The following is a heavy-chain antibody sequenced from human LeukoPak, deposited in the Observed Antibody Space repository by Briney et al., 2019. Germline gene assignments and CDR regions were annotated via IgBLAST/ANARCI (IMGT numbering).Heavy chain of an antibody. CDR2: INPNSGGT. Sequence: GASVKVSCKASGYTFTGYYMHWVRQAPGQGLEWMGWINPNSGGTNYAQKFQGRVTMTRDTSISTAYMELSRLRAEDTAVYYCAKASLQYSSSWYDIWYFDLWGRGTLVTVSS. V-gene: IGHV1-2*02. D-gene: IGHD6-13*01. CDR1: GYTFTGYY. J-gene: IGHJ2*01. CDR3: AKASLQYSSSWYDIWYFDL.